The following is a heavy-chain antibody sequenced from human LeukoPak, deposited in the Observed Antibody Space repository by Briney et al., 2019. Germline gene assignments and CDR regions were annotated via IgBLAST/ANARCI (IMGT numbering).Heavy chain of an antibody. CDR1: GGTFSSYA. J-gene: IGHJ5*02. Sequence: SVKVSCKASGGTFSSYAISWVRQAPGQGLEWMGRIIPIFGTANYAQKFQGRVTITTDESTSTAYMELSSLRSEDTAVYYCARDRRYYDSSGSNWFDPWGQGTLVTVSS. CDR3: ARDRRYYDSSGSNWFDP. V-gene: IGHV1-69*05. CDR2: IIPIFGTA. D-gene: IGHD3-22*01.